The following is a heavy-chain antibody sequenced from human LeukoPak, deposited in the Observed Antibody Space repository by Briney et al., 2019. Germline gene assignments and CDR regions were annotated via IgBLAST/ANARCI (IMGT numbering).Heavy chain of an antibody. D-gene: IGHD4-17*01. J-gene: IGHJ4*02. Sequence: PSETLSLTCTDSGGSISSSGYYWGWIRQPPGTGLEWIGSIYYSGSTYYNPSLKSRVTISVDTSKNQFSLKVSSVTAADTALYYCARHLYGDYGPFDYWGQGTLVTVSS. V-gene: IGHV4-39*01. CDR1: GGSISSSGYY. CDR3: ARHLYGDYGPFDY. CDR2: IYYSGST.